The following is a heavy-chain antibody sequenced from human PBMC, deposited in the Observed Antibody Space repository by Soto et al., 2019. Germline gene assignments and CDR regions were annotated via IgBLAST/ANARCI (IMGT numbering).Heavy chain of an antibody. D-gene: IGHD1-26*01. CDR1: GFTFGAYT. CDR3: ARDGYSGRSDGFDI. CDR2: ISYDGNRE. Sequence: QMHLVESGGGVVQPGGSLRLSCAASGFTFGAYTMHWVRQAPGKGLGWVTDISYDGNRERYTDPVKGRFAVSRDNPKSTVYLQMNSLRPEDTAVYYCARDGYSGRSDGFDIWGQGTMVTVSS. J-gene: IGHJ3*02. V-gene: IGHV3-30*09.